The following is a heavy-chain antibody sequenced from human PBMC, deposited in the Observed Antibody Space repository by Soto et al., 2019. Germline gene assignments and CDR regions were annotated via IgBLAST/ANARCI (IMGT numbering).Heavy chain of an antibody. CDR2: IIPIFGTT. J-gene: IGHJ6*02. CDR1: GGTFSSYA. CDR3: AKSPDPYSSSNYYYYDMDV. D-gene: IGHD6-6*01. Sequence: QVQLVQSGAEVKKPGSSVKVSCKASGGTFSSYAITWVRQAPGQGLEWMGRIIPIFGTTNYAQKFQGRVTITADESTSTAYMDLSSLRSDDTAVYYCAKSPDPYSSSNYYYYDMDVWGQGTTVTVSS. V-gene: IGHV1-69*15.